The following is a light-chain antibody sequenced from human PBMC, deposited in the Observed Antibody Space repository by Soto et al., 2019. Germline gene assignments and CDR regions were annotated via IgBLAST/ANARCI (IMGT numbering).Light chain of an antibody. Sequence: QSALTQPASVSGSPGQSITISCTGTSSDIGGYNYVSWYQQHPGKAPKLIIYDVDNRPSGISNRFSGSKSGNTASLTISGLQAEDEADYYCNSYTSSTTLHLVFGGGTKLTVL. CDR1: SSDIGGYNY. V-gene: IGLV2-14*01. CDR3: NSYTSSTTLHLV. CDR2: DVD. J-gene: IGLJ2*01.